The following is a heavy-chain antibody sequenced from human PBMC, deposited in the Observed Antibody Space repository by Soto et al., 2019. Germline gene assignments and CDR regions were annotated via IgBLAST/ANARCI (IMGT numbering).Heavy chain of an antibody. Sequence: GGSLRLSWVASGITFNPNAMIWVRQDPGKGLEWVSAIDGVGGYKFFAVFVKGRFTMSRDNSKNTVYLHMRSLTAEDTAIYYCARGRLAVGSDWFDSWGPGTLVTVSS. CDR2: IDGVGGYK. V-gene: IGHV3-23*01. D-gene: IGHD1-26*01. CDR1: GITFNPNA. CDR3: ARGRLAVGSDWFDS. J-gene: IGHJ5*01.